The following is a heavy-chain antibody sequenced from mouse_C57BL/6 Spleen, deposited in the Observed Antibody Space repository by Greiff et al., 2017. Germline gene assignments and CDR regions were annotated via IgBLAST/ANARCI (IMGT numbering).Heavy chain of an antibody. CDR1: GYTFTSYW. Sequence: QVQLQQPGAGLVKPGASVKLSCKASGYTFTSYWMQWVKQRPGQGLEWIGEIDPSDSYTNYNQKFKGKATLTVDTSSSTAYMQLSSLTSEDAADYYGARGDYYGSNYFDYWGQGTTLTVSS. V-gene: IGHV1-50*01. CDR3: ARGDYYGSNYFDY. CDR2: IDPSDSYT. D-gene: IGHD1-1*01. J-gene: IGHJ2*01.